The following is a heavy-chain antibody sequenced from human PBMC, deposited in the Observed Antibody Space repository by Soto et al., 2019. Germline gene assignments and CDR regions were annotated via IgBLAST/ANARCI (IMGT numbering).Heavy chain of an antibody. V-gene: IGHV3-66*01. CDR2: IHTGGST. D-gene: IGHD5-18*01. Sequence: HPGGSLRLSCAASGFTVSSNYMSWVRQAPGKGLEWVSVIHTGGSTYYADSVKGRFTISRDNSKNTLYLQMNSLRAEDTAVYYCARDNRVDTAMGIDYWGQGTLVTVSS. CDR1: GFTVSSNY. CDR3: ARDNRVDTAMGIDY. J-gene: IGHJ4*02.